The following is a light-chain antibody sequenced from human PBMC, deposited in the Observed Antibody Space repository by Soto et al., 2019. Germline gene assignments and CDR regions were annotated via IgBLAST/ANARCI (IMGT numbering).Light chain of an antibody. J-gene: IGKJ1*01. CDR3: QQYYSTPWT. CDR1: QSVLYSSNNKNY. CDR2: WAS. Sequence: DIMMTQSPDSLAVSLGERATINCKSSQSVLYSSNNKNYLAWYQQKPGQPPKLLIYWASTRESGVPDRFSGSGSGTDFTLTINSLQAEDVAVYYCQQYYSTPWTFGQGTKV. V-gene: IGKV4-1*01.